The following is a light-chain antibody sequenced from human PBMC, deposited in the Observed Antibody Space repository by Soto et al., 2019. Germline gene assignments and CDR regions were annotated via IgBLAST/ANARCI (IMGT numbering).Light chain of an antibody. J-gene: IGLJ1*01. CDR2: EVS. CDR3: SSYTSSSTYV. CDR1: SSDVGTYNF. V-gene: IGLV2-14*01. Sequence: QSVLTQPASVSGSPGQSITISCTGTSSDVGTYNFVSWYQQHPGEAPKLMIYEVSYRPSGVSDRFSGSKSDNTASLSISRLQAEDEADYYCSSYTSSSTYVFGTGTKVTVL.